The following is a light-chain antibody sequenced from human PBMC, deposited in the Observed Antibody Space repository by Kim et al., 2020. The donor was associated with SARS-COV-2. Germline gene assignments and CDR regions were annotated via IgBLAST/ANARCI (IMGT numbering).Light chain of an antibody. CDR3: AAWDDHLSGVV. CDR1: SPNIGSNS. CDR2: RID. Sequence: GRTVTISCSGHSPNIGSNSVYWFSQLPGTAPRLLIYRIDQRPSGFPDRFSGSKSGTSASLAISGLRSEDEAEYYCAAWDDHLSGVVFGGGTQLTVL. J-gene: IGLJ2*01. V-gene: IGLV1-47*01.